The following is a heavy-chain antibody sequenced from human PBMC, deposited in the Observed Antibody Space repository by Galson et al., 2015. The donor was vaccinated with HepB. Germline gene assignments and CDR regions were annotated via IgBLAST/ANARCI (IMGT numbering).Heavy chain of an antibody. CDR1: GFTFDDYT. CDR3: AKGDSGYDSGMGSGAGGFDY. CDR2: VSWDGGST. J-gene: IGHJ4*02. V-gene: IGHV3-43*01. D-gene: IGHD5-12*01. Sequence: SLRLSCAASGFTFDDYTMHWVRQAPGKGLEWVSLVSWDGGSTYYADSVKGRFTISRDNSKNSLYLQMNSLRTEDTALYYCAKGDSGYDSGMGSGAGGFDYWGQGTLVTVSS.